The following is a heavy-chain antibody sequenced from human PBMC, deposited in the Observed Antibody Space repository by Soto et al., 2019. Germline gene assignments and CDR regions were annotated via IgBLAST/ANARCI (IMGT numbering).Heavy chain of an antibody. D-gene: IGHD6-13*01. CDR2: FIPFFGSP. J-gene: IGHJ4*02. Sequence: QVQLVQSGAEVKKPGSSVKVSCKASGGTFSGYAISWVRQAPGQRLEWMGAFIPFFGSPNYAQKFQGRLTIAADDLTSTGYLELNSLTSADTAVFSCASVGQHMDFAHWGQGTLVTVSS. CDR1: GGTFSGYA. V-gene: IGHV1-69*01. CDR3: ASVGQHMDFAH.